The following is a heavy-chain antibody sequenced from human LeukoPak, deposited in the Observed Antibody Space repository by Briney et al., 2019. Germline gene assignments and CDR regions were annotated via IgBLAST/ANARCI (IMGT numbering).Heavy chain of an antibody. V-gene: IGHV3-74*01. CDR3: ARGGVFGRNGMDV. CDR1: GFTFSEYW. CDR2: INSGESST. J-gene: IGHJ6*02. Sequence: GGSLRLSCAASGFTFSEYWMHWVRHTPGKGLVWVSRINSGESSTNYADSVKGRFTISGDNAKNTMYLQMNSLRVEDTAVYYCARGGVFGRNGMDVWGQGTTVTVSS. D-gene: IGHD6-13*01.